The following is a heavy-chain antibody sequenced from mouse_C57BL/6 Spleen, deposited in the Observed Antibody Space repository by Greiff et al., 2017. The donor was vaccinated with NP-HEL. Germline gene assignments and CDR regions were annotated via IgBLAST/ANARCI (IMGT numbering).Heavy chain of an antibody. J-gene: IGHJ4*01. D-gene: IGHD2-4*01. CDR3: APYIYYDYDGAMDY. CDR1: GYAFSSSW. Sequence: VQLQQSGPELVKPGASVKISCKASGYAFSSSWMNWVKQRPGKGLEWIGRIYPGDGDTNYNGKFKGKATLTADKSSSTAYMQLSSLTSEDSAVYFCAPYIYYDYDGAMDYWGQGTSVTVSS. CDR2: IYPGDGDT. V-gene: IGHV1-82*01.